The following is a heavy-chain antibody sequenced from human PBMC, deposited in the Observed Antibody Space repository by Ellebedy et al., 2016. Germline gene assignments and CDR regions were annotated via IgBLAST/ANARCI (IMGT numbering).Heavy chain of an antibody. CDR1: GFTFSSYG. V-gene: IGHV3-33*01. CDR3: ARDYIPWDKLVAFDI. J-gene: IGHJ3*02. Sequence: GGSLRLSCAASGFTFSSYGMHWVRQAPGKGLEWVAVIWYDGSNKYYADSVKGRFTISRDNSKNTLYLQMNSLRAEDTAVYYCARDYIPWDKLVAFDIWGQGTMVTVSS. D-gene: IGHD6-6*01. CDR2: IWYDGSNK.